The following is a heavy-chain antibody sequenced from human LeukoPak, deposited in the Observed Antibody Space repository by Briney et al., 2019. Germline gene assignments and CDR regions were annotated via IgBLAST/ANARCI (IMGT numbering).Heavy chain of an antibody. V-gene: IGHV3-30*18. CDR1: GFTFSSYG. CDR2: ISYDGSNT. D-gene: IGHD3-10*01. CDR3: AKPYYYGSRSYMDY. J-gene: IGHJ4*02. Sequence: GGSLRLSCTASGFTFSSYGMHWVRQAPGKGLEWVAVISYDGSNTYYADSVKGRFTISRDNSKNMLYLQMNSLRAEDTAVYYCAKPYYYGSRSYMDYWGQGTLVTVSS.